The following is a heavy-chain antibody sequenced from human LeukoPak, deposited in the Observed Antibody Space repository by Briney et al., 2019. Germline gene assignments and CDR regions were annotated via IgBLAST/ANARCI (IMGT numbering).Heavy chain of an antibody. V-gene: IGHV1-2*06. D-gene: IGHD3-3*01. CDR2: IYPSSGVT. CDR1: GYTFTAFY. Sequence: GASVKVSCKASGYTFTAFYLHWVRQAPGQGLEWMGRIYPSSGVTKYAQKFQGRITMTRDTSISTAYMELSGLRSDDTAVYYCGRDSVRSYDLWSAYYLGDKYYPMDVWGQGTTVTVSS. CDR3: GRDSVRSYDLWSAYYLGDKYYPMDV. J-gene: IGHJ6*02.